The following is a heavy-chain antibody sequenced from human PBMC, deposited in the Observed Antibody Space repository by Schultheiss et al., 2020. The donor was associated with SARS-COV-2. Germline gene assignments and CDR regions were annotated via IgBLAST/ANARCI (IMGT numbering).Heavy chain of an antibody. V-gene: IGHV1-18*01. CDR2: IRAYNGNT. D-gene: IGHD4-11*01. CDR1: GYTFTSYG. Sequence: ASVKVSCKASGYTFTSYGLSWVRQAPGQGLEWMGWIRAYNGNTNYAQKLQGRVTMTTDTSTSTAYMELRSLRSDDTAVYYCARDSDYNRGNYYYYYYMDVWGKGTTVTVSS. CDR3: ARDSDYNRGNYYYYYYMDV. J-gene: IGHJ6*03.